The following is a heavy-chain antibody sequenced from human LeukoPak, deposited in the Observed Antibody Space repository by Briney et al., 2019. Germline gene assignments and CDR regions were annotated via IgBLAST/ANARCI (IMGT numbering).Heavy chain of an antibody. V-gene: IGHV3-74*01. Sequence: PGGSLRLSCAVSGFTFRSYWMHWVRQAQGKWLVWVSRISGDGRMTNYADSVKGRFTISRDNAKNTVYLQMNSLRAEDTAVYYCARYSSSSGGASHYLDYWGQGTLVTVSS. CDR3: ARYSSSSGGASHYLDY. CDR1: GFTFRSYW. CDR2: ISGDGRMT. D-gene: IGHD6-6*01. J-gene: IGHJ4*02.